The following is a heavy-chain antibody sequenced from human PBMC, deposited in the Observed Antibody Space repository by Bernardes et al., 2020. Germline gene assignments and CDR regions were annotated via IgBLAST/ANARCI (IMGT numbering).Heavy chain of an antibody. J-gene: IGHJ3*01. D-gene: IGHD1-1*01. Sequence: ASVKVSCKASGYTFTNFGISWVRQAPGQGLEWVGWISADSGHTKSVQRLQGRITMTTDTSTSTAYMEVTNLRSDDTAVYYCARDGRGDDVRRNAFDVWGQGTVVTVSS. V-gene: IGHV1-18*01. CDR2: ISADSGHT. CDR1: GYTFTNFG. CDR3: ARDGRGDDVRRNAFDV.